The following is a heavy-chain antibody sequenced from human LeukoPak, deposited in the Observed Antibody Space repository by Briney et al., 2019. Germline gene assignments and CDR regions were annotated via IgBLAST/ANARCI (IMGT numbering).Heavy chain of an antibody. V-gene: IGHV3-23*01. D-gene: IGHD2-15*01. CDR3: ARQIGYCSGGSCYFDY. Sequence: GGSLRLSCAASGFTFSNYAMSWVRQAPGKGLEWVSFITDSVDSTYYADSVKGRFTISRDNSKNTLYLQMNCLRAEDTAVYYCARQIGYCSGGSCYFDYWGQGTLVTVSS. CDR1: GFTFSNYA. CDR2: ITDSVDST. J-gene: IGHJ4*02.